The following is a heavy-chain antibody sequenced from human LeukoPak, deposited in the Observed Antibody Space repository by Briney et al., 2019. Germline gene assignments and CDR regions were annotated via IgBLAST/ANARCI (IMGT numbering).Heavy chain of an antibody. V-gene: IGHV4-4*07. D-gene: IGHD5-12*01. J-gene: IGHJ4*02. CDR3: ARAHGSGGDYFDH. CDR1: GVSINSYY. Sequence: SETLSLTCTVSGVSINSYYWSWIRQPAGKGLEWIGRIYTSGTTNYNPSLKSRVTLSKDTSKNHFSLTLSSVTAADTAVYYCARAHGSGGDYFDHWGQGTLVTVSS. CDR2: IYTSGTT.